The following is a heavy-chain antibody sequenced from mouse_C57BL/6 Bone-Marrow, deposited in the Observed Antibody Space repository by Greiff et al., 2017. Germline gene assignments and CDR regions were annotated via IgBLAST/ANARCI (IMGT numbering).Heavy chain of an antibody. CDR1: GYSFTGYY. CDR3: AREGGYYVGAY. V-gene: IGHV1-42*01. D-gene: IGHD2-3*01. Sequence: EVQVVESGPELVKPGASVKISCKASGYSFTGYYMNWVKQSPEKSLEWIGEINPSTGGTTYNQKFKAKATLTVDKSSSTAYMQLKSLTSEDSAVYYCAREGGYYVGAYWGQGTLVTVSA. CDR2: INPSTGGT. J-gene: IGHJ3*01.